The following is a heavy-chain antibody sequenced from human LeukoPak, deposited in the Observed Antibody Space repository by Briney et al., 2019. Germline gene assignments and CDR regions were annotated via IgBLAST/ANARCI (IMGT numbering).Heavy chain of an antibody. J-gene: IGHJ4*02. V-gene: IGHV3-23*01. D-gene: IGHD3-9*01. CDR3: AKVAYYEILKSWFDY. CDR1: GFTFGDYA. Sequence: GGSLRLSCTASGFTFGDYAMSWVRQAPGKGLEWVSAISSSGGRTDNADSVKGRFTISRDNSKNTLYLQMNSLRAEDTAVYYCAKVAYYEILKSWFDYWGQGTLVTVSS. CDR2: ISSSGGRT.